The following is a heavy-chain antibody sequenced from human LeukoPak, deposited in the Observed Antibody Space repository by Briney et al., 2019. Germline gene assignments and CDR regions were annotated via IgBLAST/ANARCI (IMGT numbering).Heavy chain of an antibody. V-gene: IGHV1-69*01. CDR2: IIPIFGTA. J-gene: IGHJ6*02. CDR1: GGTFSSYA. Sequence: SVKVSCKASGGTFSSYAISWVRQAPGRGLEWMGGIIPIFGTANYAQKFQGRVTITADESTSTAYMELSSLRSEDTAVYYCARDCGLSDYYYYGMDVWGQGTTVTVSS. CDR3: ARDCGLSDYYYYGMDV.